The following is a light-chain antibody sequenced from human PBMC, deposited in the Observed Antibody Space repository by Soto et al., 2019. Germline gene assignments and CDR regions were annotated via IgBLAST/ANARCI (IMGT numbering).Light chain of an antibody. CDR1: QSVSSY. CDR3: QPYNNWPLT. V-gene: IGKV3-11*01. J-gene: IGKJ4*01. CDR2: DAS. Sequence: EIVLTQSPATLSLSPGERATLSCGASQSVSSYLAWYQQKPVQAPRLLIYDASNRATGIPARFSGSGSGTEFTLTINSLQSEDFAVYYCQPYNNWPLTFGGGTKVDI.